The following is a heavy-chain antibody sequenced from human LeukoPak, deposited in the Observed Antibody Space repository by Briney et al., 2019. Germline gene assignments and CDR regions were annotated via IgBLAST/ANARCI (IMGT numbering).Heavy chain of an antibody. Sequence: KNGESLKIPCKGSGYSFTSYWISWVRQMPGKGLEWMGRIDPSDSYTNYSPSFQGHVTISADKSISTAYLQWSSLKASDTAMYYCATIGSSGYFALFDYWGQGTLVTVSS. J-gene: IGHJ4*02. CDR3: ATIGSSGYFALFDY. V-gene: IGHV5-10-1*01. D-gene: IGHD3-22*01. CDR1: GYSFTSYW. CDR2: IDPSDSYT.